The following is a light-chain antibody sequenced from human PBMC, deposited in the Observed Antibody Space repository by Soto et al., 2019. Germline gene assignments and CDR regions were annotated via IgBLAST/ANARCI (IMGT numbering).Light chain of an antibody. V-gene: IGLV2-8*01. CDR2: ELS. Sequence: QSALTQPPSASGSPGQSVTISCTGTSSDVGGYNYVSWYQQHPGKAPKLMSSELSKRPSGVPDRFSGYKSGNTASLTVSGLQAEDEADYYCSSFAGNNNLVFGGGTKLTVL. J-gene: IGLJ2*01. CDR1: SSDVGGYNY. CDR3: SSFAGNNNLV.